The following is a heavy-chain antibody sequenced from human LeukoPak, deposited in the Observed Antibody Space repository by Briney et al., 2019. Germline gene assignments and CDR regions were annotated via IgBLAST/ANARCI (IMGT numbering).Heavy chain of an antibody. V-gene: IGHV3-30*04. J-gene: IGHJ4*02. Sequence: PGGSLRLSCAASGFTFSSYAMHWVRQAPGKGLEWVAVISYDGSNKYYADSVKGRFTISRDNSKNTLYLQMNSLRAEDTAVYYCAREGVSEDIVVVPAANLDYWGQGTLVTVSS. CDR1: GFTFSSYA. CDR2: ISYDGSNK. D-gene: IGHD2-2*01. CDR3: AREGVSEDIVVVPAANLDY.